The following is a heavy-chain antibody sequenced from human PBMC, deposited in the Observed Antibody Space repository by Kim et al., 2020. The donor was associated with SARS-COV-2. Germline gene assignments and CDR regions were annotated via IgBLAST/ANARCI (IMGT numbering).Heavy chain of an antibody. D-gene: IGHD4-17*01. Sequence: ASVKRPLTISRDNSKNQLYLQMNSLRAEDTAVYYCAKGDGDLFSLDAFGIWGQGTMVTVSS. V-gene: IGHV3-23*03. CDR3: AKGDGDLFSLDAFGI. J-gene: IGHJ3*02.